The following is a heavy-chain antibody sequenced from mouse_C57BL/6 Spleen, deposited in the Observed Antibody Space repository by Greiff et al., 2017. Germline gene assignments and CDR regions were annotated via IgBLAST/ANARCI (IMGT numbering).Heavy chain of an antibody. V-gene: IGHV5-6*01. J-gene: IGHJ2*01. Sequence: EVQLVESGGDLVKPGGSLKLSCAASGFTFSSYGMSWVRQTPDKRLEWVATISSGGSYTYYPDSVKGRFTISRDNAKNTLYLQMSSLKSEDTAMYYCARRDYYYGSSHDYGGQGATLTVSS. CDR3: ARRDYYYGSSHDY. D-gene: IGHD1-1*01. CDR1: GFTFSSYG. CDR2: ISSGGSYT.